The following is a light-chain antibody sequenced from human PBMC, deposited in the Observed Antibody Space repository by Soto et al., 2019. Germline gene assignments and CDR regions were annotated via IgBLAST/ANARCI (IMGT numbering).Light chain of an antibody. CDR2: DAS. Sequence: EIVLTQSPGTLSLSPGERATLSCRASHSVSTYLAWYQQKPGQAPRLLISDASNRATGIPARFSGGGSGTDLTLTISALEPDDFAVYYCQHRNNWPPGATFGGGTKVGIK. CDR3: QHRNNWPPGAT. CDR1: HSVSTY. J-gene: IGKJ4*01. V-gene: IGKV3-11*01.